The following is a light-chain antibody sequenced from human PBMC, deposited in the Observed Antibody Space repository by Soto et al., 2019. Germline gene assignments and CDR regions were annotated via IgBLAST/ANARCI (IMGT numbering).Light chain of an antibody. CDR3: QQSYSTWT. CDR1: QSISSY. Sequence: DIQMTKSPSSLSASVGDSVTITCRASQSISSYLNWYQQKPGKAPKLLIYAASSLQSGVPSRFSGSGSGTDFTLTISSLQPEDFATYYCQQSYSTWTFGQGTKVDI. V-gene: IGKV1-39*01. CDR2: AAS. J-gene: IGKJ1*01.